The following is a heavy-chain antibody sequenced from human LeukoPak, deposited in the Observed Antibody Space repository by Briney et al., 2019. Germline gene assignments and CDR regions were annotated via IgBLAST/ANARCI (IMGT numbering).Heavy chain of an antibody. Sequence: PGGSLRLSCAASGFTFSSYGTHWVRQAPGKGLEWVAVIWYDGSNKYYADSVEGRFTISRGNSKNTLYLQMNSLRAEDTAVYYCAKEIVAAAGEGFDYWGQGTLVTVSS. CDR1: GFTFSSYG. J-gene: IGHJ4*02. V-gene: IGHV3-30*02. CDR3: AKEIVAAAGEGFDY. CDR2: IWYDGSNK. D-gene: IGHD6-13*01.